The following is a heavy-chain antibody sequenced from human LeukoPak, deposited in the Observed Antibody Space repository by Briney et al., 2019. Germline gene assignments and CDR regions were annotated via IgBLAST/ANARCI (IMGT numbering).Heavy chain of an antibody. CDR2: MNPNSGNT. CDR3: ARGTPTGPYYYGSSGYYYFDY. J-gene: IGHJ4*02. D-gene: IGHD3-22*01. CDR1: GYTFTSYD. V-gene: IGHV1-8*03. Sequence: ASVKVSCKASGYTFTSYDINWVRQATGQGLEWVGWMNPNSGNTGYAQKFQGRVTITRNTSISTAYMELSSLRSEDTAVYYCARGTPTGPYYYGSSGYYYFDYWGQGTLVTVSS.